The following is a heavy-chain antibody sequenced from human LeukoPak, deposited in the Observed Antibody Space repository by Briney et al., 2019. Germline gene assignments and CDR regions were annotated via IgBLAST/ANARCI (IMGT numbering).Heavy chain of an antibody. Sequence: KPSETLSLTCTVSGGSISSYYWSWIRQPPGKGLEWIGYIYYSGSTNYNPSLKSRVTISVDTSKNQFSLKLSSVTAADTAVYYCARGQMVRGGGWFDPWGQGTLVTVSS. CDR1: GGSISSYY. D-gene: IGHD3-10*01. CDR2: IYYSGST. V-gene: IGHV4-59*01. J-gene: IGHJ5*02. CDR3: ARGQMVRGGGWFDP.